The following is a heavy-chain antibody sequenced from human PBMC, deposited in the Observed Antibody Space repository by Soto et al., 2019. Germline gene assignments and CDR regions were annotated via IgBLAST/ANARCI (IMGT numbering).Heavy chain of an antibody. J-gene: IGHJ5*01. V-gene: IGHV4-59*02. CDR2: LYYSGST. CDR3: ARDPSEGRVGNWFES. CDR1: GGSVTSYY. D-gene: IGHD2-2*01. Sequence: PSETLSLTCTVSGGSVTSYYWSWIRQPPGKGMEWIGYLYYSGSTSYNPSLKSRVTMSVDMSKNQFSLTLTSVTAADTAVYYCARDPSEGRVGNWFESWGQGTLVTVSS.